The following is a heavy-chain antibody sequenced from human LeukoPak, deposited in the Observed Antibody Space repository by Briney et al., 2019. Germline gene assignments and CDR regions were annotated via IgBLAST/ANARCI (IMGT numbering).Heavy chain of an antibody. D-gene: IGHD6-19*01. Sequence: SETLSLTCTVSGGCISSSRYYWDWIRQPPGKGLEWIGNTYYTGSTYYNPSLKSRVTISVDTSKNQFSLELSSVTAADTAVYYCARLQQWLPRDYWGQGTLVTVSS. CDR2: TYYTGST. CDR3: ARLQQWLPRDY. V-gene: IGHV4-39*01. CDR1: GGCISSSRYY. J-gene: IGHJ4*02.